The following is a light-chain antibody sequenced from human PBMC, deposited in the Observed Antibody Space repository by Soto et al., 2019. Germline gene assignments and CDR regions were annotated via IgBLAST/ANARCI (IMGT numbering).Light chain of an antibody. CDR3: SSYTSSSTYV. J-gene: IGLJ1*01. V-gene: IGLV2-14*01. CDR1: SSDVGGYNY. CDR2: DVS. Sequence: QSALTQPASVSGSPGQSITISCTGTSSDVGGYNYVSWYQQHPGKAPKLMIYDVSNRHSGVSNRFSDPKSGNKASLTISGLHGEDEADSYCSSYTSSSTYVFRTGTKLTVL.